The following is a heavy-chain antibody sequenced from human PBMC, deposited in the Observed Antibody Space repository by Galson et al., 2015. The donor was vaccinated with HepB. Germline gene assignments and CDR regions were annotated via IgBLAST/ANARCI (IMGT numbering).Heavy chain of an antibody. CDR1: GFTFSDYY. Sequence: SLRLSCAASGFTFSDYYMSWIRQAPGKGLEWVSYISSSSSYTNYADSVKGRFTISRDNAKNSLYLQMNSLRAEDTAVYYCARDLNRYNWSPFDYWGQGTLVTVSS. CDR3: ARDLNRYNWSPFDY. J-gene: IGHJ4*02. D-gene: IGHD1-20*01. V-gene: IGHV3-11*06. CDR2: ISSSSSYT.